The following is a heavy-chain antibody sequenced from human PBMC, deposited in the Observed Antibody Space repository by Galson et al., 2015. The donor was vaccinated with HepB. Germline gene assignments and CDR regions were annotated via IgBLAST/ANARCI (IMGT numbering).Heavy chain of an antibody. V-gene: IGHV3-48*01. D-gene: IGHD3-10*01. CDR2: ISVSSTNI. Sequence: SLRLSCAASGLTFRSYSFNWVRQAPGKGLEWISYISVSSTNIYYADSVKGRFTISRDNAKNSLYLQMNSLRAEDTAIYYCARDPGGYYDNNSQFDPWGQGTLVTVSS. CDR3: ARDPGGYYDNNSQFDP. J-gene: IGHJ5*02. CDR1: GLTFRSYS.